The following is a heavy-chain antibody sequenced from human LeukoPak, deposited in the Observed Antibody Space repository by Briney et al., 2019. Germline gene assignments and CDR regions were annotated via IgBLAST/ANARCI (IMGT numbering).Heavy chain of an antibody. CDR3: AYGDYYDSSGSLFDY. Sequence: GGSLRLSCAGSGFTFSSYWMSWVRQAPGKGLEWVANIKQDGSEKYYVDSVKGRFTISRDNAKNSLYLQMNGLRAEDTAVYYCAYGDYYDSSGSLFDYWGQGTLVTVSS. D-gene: IGHD3-22*01. V-gene: IGHV3-7*01. CDR2: IKQDGSEK. J-gene: IGHJ4*02. CDR1: GFTFSSYW.